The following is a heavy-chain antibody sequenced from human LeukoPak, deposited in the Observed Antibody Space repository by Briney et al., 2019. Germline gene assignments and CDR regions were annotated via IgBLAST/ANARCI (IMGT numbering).Heavy chain of an antibody. CDR1: EFIFDDYA. Sequence: GGSLRLSCAASEFIFDDYAMHWVRLAPGKGLEWVSGIIWNSDRRTYADSVKGRFTISRDNAKNSLYLQMNSLRVEDTALYYCARQWSINQFDYWGQGTLVTVSS. D-gene: IGHD6-19*01. CDR3: ARQWSINQFDY. V-gene: IGHV3-9*01. J-gene: IGHJ4*02. CDR2: IIWNSDRR.